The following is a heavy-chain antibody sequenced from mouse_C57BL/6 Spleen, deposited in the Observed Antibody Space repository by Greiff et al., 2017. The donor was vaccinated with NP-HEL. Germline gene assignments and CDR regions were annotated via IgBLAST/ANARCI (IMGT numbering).Heavy chain of an antibody. D-gene: IGHD4-1*01. V-gene: IGHV1-80*01. Sequence: QVHVKQSGAELVKPGASVKISCKASGYAFSSYWMNWVKQRPGKGLEWIGQIYPGDGDTNYNGKFKGKATLTADKSSSTAYMQLSSLPSEDAAVYFCARGGPLGYAMDYWGQGTSVTVSS. CDR1: GYAFSSYW. CDR2: IYPGDGDT. J-gene: IGHJ4*01. CDR3: ARGGPLGYAMDY.